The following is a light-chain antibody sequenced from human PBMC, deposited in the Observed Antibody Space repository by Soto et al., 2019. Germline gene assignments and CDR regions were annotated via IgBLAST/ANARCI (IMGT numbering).Light chain of an antibody. CDR2: GAS. V-gene: IGKV3-15*01. CDR3: HQYGNWPPMT. CDR1: QSVSTN. Sequence: EIVMTQSPVTLSVSPGERATLSCRASQSVSTNLAWYQQKPGQAPRLLIYGASTRATGIPARYSGSGSGTEFTLTITSLQSEDFAVYYCHQYGNWPPMTFGQGTKADIK. J-gene: IGKJ1*01.